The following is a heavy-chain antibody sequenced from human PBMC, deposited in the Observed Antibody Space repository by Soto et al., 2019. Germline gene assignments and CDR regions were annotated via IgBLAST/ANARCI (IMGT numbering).Heavy chain of an antibody. CDR3: AGGGAGSGPFTGGLPDH. J-gene: IGHJ4*02. D-gene: IGHD3-16*01. V-gene: IGHV1-45*02. CDR2: ITPFSGDV. Sequence: QLQLVQSGAEVKKTGSSATVSCKALGNTFTYCYLHWVRQAPGQALEWMGWITPFSGDVHYAQKFQARVTITSDRSINTAYMQMSSLRSEDTAMYFCAGGGAGSGPFTGGLPDHWGQGTLVTVSS. CDR1: GNTFTYCY.